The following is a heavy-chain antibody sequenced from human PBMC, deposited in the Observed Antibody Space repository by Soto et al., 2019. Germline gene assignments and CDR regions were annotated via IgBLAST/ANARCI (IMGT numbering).Heavy chain of an antibody. D-gene: IGHD2-15*01. CDR3: ARGGDISGVVDY. Sequence: SETLSLTCTVSGGSISSGGYYWSWIRQHPGKGLEWIGYIYYSGSTYYNPSLKSRVTISVDTSKNQFSLKLSSVTAADTAVYYCARGGDISGVVDYWGQGTLVTVSS. CDR1: GGSISSGGYY. J-gene: IGHJ4*02. CDR2: IYYSGST. V-gene: IGHV4-31*03.